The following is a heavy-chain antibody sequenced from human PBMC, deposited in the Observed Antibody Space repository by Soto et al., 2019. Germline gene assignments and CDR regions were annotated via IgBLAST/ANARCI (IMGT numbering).Heavy chain of an antibody. CDR2: ISAYNGNT. Sequence: QVQLVQSGAEVKKPGASVKVSCKASGYTFTSYGISWVRQAPGQGLEWMGWISAYNGNTNYAQKLQGRVTMTTDTSTSTAYMELGSLRSDDTAVYYFARDSGRGVGLVSMYGDWFDPWGQGTLVTVSS. D-gene: IGHD1-26*01. CDR1: GYTFTSYG. V-gene: IGHV1-18*01. J-gene: IGHJ5*02. CDR3: ARDSGRGVGLVSMYGDWFDP.